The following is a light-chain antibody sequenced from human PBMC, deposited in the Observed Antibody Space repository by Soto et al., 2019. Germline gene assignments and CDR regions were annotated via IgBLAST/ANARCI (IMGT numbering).Light chain of an antibody. J-gene: IGKJ3*01. CDR3: QQYGRSPFT. Sequence: EIVLTQSPGTLSLSPGERATLSCRASQSVSSNNLAWYQQRPGQAPRVVIYGASTRATGIPERFSGSGSGTDFTLTISRLEPEDFVVYYCQQYGRSPFTFGPGTNVEIK. CDR2: GAS. CDR1: QSVSSNN. V-gene: IGKV3-20*01.